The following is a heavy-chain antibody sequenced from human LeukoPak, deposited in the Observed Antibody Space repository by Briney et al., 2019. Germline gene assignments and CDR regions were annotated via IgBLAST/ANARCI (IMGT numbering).Heavy chain of an antibody. Sequence: SETLSLTCTVSGGSISSYYWSWIRQPPGKGLEWIGYIYYSGSTNYNPSLKSRVTISVDTSKNQFSLKLSSVTAADTAVYYCARQGDGYNSEFDYWGQGTQVTVSS. CDR1: GGSISSYY. D-gene: IGHD5-24*01. CDR2: IYYSGST. V-gene: IGHV4-59*08. CDR3: ARQGDGYNSEFDY. J-gene: IGHJ4*02.